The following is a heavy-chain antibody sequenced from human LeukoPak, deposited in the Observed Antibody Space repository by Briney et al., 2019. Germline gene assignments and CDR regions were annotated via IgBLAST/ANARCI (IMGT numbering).Heavy chain of an antibody. CDR2: IRQDASKE. CDR1: GFNFGTYH. CDR3: ARAISSGYY. D-gene: IGHD3-22*01. Sequence: PGGSLRLSCAASGFNFGTYHMTWVRQAPGKGLEWVANIRQDASKEYLVDSVKGRFTISRDNAKNSLYLQMNSLRAADTAVYYCARAISSGYYWGQGTLVTVSS. V-gene: IGHV3-7*01. J-gene: IGHJ4*02.